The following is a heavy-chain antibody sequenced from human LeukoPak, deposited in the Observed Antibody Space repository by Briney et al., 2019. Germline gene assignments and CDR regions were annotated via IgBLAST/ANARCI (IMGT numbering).Heavy chain of an antibody. CDR1: GGSISSSNW. Sequence: SGTLSLTCAVSGGSISSSNWWSWVRQPPGQGLEWIGRIYTSGSTSYNPSLKSRVTMSVDTSKNQFSLKLSSVTAADTAVYYCARASALDYWGQGNLGTVSS. V-gene: IGHV4-4*02. CDR3: ARASALDY. J-gene: IGHJ4*02. CDR2: IYTSGST. D-gene: IGHD2-2*01.